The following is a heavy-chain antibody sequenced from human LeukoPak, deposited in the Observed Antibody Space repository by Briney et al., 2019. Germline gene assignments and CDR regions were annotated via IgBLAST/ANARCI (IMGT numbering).Heavy chain of an antibody. D-gene: IGHD6-13*01. CDR3: ARDRRPRAAAVLPYYFDY. Sequence: SETLSLTCTVSGGSISSSSYYWGWLRQPPGKGLEWIGSIYYSGSTYYNPSLKSRVTISVDTSKNQFSLKLSSVTAADTAVYYCARDRRPRAAAVLPYYFDYWGQGTLVTVSS. V-gene: IGHV4-39*07. CDR2: IYYSGST. J-gene: IGHJ4*02. CDR1: GGSISSSSYY.